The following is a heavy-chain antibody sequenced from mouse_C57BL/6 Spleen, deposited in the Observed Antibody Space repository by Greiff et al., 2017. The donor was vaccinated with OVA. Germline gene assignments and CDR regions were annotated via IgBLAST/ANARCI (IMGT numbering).Heavy chain of an antibody. Sequence: VQLVESGGGLVQPGGSLKLSCAASGFTFSDYYMYWVRQTPEKRLEWVAYISNGGGSTYYPDTVKGRFTISRDNAKNTLYLQMSRLKSEDTAMYYCARQNWDSYYAMDYWGQGTSVTVSS. V-gene: IGHV5-12*01. J-gene: IGHJ4*01. CDR2: ISNGGGST. CDR3: ARQNWDSYYAMDY. CDR1: GFTFSDYY. D-gene: IGHD4-1*01.